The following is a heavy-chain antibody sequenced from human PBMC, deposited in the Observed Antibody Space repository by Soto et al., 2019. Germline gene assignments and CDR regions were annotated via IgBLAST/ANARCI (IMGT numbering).Heavy chain of an antibody. CDR1: GGTFSSYP. V-gene: IGHV1-69*01. D-gene: IGHD1-1*01. J-gene: IGHJ4*02. Sequence: QVQLVQSGAEVKKPGSSVKVSCKASGGTFSSYPISWVRQAPGQGLEWMGVISPIFGSVNTAQKFQGRVTITADESTSTAYMALSSLRSEDTAVYYCARPRTTGTTKGYDYWGQGTLVTVSS. CDR3: ARPRTTGTTKGYDY. CDR2: ISPIFGSV.